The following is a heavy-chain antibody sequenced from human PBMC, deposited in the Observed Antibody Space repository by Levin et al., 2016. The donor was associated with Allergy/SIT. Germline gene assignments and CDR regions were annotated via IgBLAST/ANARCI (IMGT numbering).Heavy chain of an antibody. CDR1: GFTVSDNY. CDR2: IYLAGST. J-gene: IGHJ4*02. V-gene: IGHV3-66*01. CDR3: AMSLSVRTGLDY. D-gene: IGHD3/OR15-3a*01. Sequence: GGSLRLSCEASGFTVSDNYMNWVRQAPGKGLESVSIIYLAGSTKYADSVMGRFTISRDSSKNTVYLQMDSLRDEDTAVYYCAMSLSVRTGLDYWGQGTLVTVSS.